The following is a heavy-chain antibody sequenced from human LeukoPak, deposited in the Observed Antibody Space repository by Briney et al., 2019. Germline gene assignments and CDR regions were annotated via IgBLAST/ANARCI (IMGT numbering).Heavy chain of an antibody. CDR3: ARDPNDYGDHVPNYFDY. CDR2: ISYDGSNK. D-gene: IGHD4-17*01. Sequence: PGGSLRLSCAASGFTFSSYAMHWVRQAPGKGLEWVAVISYDGSNKYYADSVKGRFTISRDNSKNTLYLQMNSLRAEDTAVYYCARDPNDYGDHVPNYFDYWGQGTLVTVSS. V-gene: IGHV3-30-3*01. J-gene: IGHJ4*02. CDR1: GFTFSSYA.